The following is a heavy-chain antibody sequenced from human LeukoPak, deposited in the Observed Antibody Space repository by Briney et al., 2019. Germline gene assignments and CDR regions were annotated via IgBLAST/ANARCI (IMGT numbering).Heavy chain of an antibody. CDR2: IYYSGTT. J-gene: IGHJ4*02. D-gene: IGHD3-10*01. CDR3: ARQKGNFDH. CDR1: GGSISSSGYY. Sequence: TSETLSLTCTVSGGSISSSGYYWGWIRQPPGKGLERIGSIYYSGTTYYNPSLKSRVTISVDTSKNQFSLKLSSVTAADTAIYYCARQKGNFDHWGQGTLVTVSS. V-gene: IGHV4-39*01.